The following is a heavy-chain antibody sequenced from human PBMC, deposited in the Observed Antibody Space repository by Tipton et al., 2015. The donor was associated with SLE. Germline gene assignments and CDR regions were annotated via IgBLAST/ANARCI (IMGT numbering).Heavy chain of an antibody. Sequence: LVQSGAEVKVSCKASGHTFTSYGISWVRQAPGQGLEWMGWISAYNGNTNYAQKLQGRVTMTTDTSTSTAYMELRSLRSDDTAVYYCARGGGYDIPDAFDIWGQGTMVTVSS. V-gene: IGHV1-18*01. CDR2: ISAYNGNT. J-gene: IGHJ3*02. CDR3: ARGGGYDIPDAFDI. CDR1: GHTFTSYG. D-gene: IGHD3-9*01.